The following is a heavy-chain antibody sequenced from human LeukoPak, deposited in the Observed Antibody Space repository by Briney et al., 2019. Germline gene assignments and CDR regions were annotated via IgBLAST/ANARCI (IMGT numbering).Heavy chain of an antibody. J-gene: IGHJ4*02. CDR2: IRSDGSNK. CDR1: GFTFSSYG. D-gene: IGHD1-26*01. CDR3: ARDVGATPVDY. V-gene: IGHV3-30*02. Sequence: GGSLRLSCAASGFTFSSYGMHWVRQAPGKGLEWVAFIRSDGSNKYYADSVKGRFTISRDNAKNSLYLQMNSLRAEDTAVYYCARDVGATPVDYWGQGTLVTVSS.